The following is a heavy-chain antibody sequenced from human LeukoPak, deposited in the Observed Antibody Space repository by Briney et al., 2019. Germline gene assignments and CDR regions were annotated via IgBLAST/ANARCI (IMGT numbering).Heavy chain of an antibody. Sequence: PSETLSLTCTVSGGSISGYYWSWIRQPPGKGLEWIGYIYYSGSTNYNPSLKSRVTISVDTSKSQFSLKLTSVTAADTAVYYCAKRHSYTLGQNSYYWGQGTLVTVSS. D-gene: IGHD2-21*01. J-gene: IGHJ4*02. V-gene: IGHV4-59*13. CDR1: GGSISGYY. CDR2: IYYSGST. CDR3: AKRHSYTLGQNSYY.